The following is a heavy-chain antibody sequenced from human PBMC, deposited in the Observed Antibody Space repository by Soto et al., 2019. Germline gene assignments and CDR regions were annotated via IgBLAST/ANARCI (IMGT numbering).Heavy chain of an antibody. Sequence: QVQLVESGGGVVQPGRSLRLSCAASGFTFSSYGMHWVRQAPGKGLEWVAVISYDGSNKYYADSVKGRFTISRDNSKNTLYLQMNSLRAEDTAVHYCAKFYDSSGYYDAFDIWGQGTMVTVSS. V-gene: IGHV3-30*18. CDR2: ISYDGSNK. CDR1: GFTFSSYG. CDR3: AKFYDSSGYYDAFDI. J-gene: IGHJ3*02. D-gene: IGHD3-22*01.